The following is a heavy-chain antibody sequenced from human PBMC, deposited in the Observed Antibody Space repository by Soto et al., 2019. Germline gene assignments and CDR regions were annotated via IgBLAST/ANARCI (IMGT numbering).Heavy chain of an antibody. CDR3: AADTGDIEVVPATT. CDR2: ISPASTYI. CDR1: GLNFEKCS. D-gene: IGHD2-15*01. V-gene: IGHV3-21*04. J-gene: IGHJ4*02. Sequence: GGSLRLSCTASGLNFEKCSFNWVRQPPGKGPEWLASISPASTYIRYADSVKGRFTISRDNARNSLSLQMMSLRADDTAMYYCAADTGDIEVVPATTWGQGTLVTVSS.